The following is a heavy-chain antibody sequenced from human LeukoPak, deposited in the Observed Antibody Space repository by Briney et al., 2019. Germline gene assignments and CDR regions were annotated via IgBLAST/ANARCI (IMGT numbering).Heavy chain of an antibody. CDR3: AKWGDYDVLTGYYVSDY. D-gene: IGHD3-9*01. CDR1: GFIFSNYA. CDR2: ITGSGGST. V-gene: IGHV3-23*01. J-gene: IGHJ4*02. Sequence: GASLRLSCAASGFIFSNYAMSWVCQAPGKGLEWVLAITGSGGSTYYADSVKGRFTISRDNSKNTLYLQMNSLRAEDTAVYYCAKWGDYDVLTGYYVSDYWGQGTLVTVSS.